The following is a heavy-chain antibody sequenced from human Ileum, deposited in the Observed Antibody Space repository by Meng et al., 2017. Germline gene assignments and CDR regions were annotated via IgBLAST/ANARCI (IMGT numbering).Heavy chain of an antibody. CDR3: VADVPGLGSGEFDY. Sequence: GESLKISCAASGFTFTNAWMSWVRQAPGKGLEWVSLIKSKHYGETTDHAAPVKGRFTISRDDSRSTLFLQMNSLKIEDTAVYYCVADVPGLGSGEFDYWGQGMVVTGAS. V-gene: IGHV3-15*01. D-gene: IGHD3-16*01. J-gene: IGHJ4*02. CDR1: GFTFTNAW. CDR2: IKSKHYGETT.